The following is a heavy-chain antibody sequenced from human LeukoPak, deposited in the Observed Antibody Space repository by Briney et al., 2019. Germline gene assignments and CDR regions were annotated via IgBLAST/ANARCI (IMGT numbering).Heavy chain of an antibody. CDR2: IYSGGST. D-gene: IGHD6-13*01. J-gene: IGHJ4*02. V-gene: IGHV3-66*02. Sequence: GGSLRLSCAASGLTVSGNYMSWVPEAPGKGLEWGSVIYSGGSTYYADSVKGRFTISRDNSKNTLYLQMNSLRAEDTAVYYCARDRIAAAGRGWYYFDYWGQGTLVTVSS. CDR1: GLTVSGNY. CDR3: ARDRIAAAGRGWYYFDY.